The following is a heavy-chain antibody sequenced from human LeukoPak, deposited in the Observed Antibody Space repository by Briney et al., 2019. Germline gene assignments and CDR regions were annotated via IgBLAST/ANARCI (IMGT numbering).Heavy chain of an antibody. J-gene: IGHJ5*01. Sequence: GGSLRLSCAASGFTFSNYAMHWVRQPPGKGLEWVAVISFDGGNKYYADSVKGRFTISRDNSRNTLYLQMNTLRVEDTAVYYCARVASAVWTGEGPLDSWGQGTLVTVSS. CDR2: ISFDGGNK. CDR3: ARVASAVWTGEGPLDS. V-gene: IGHV3-30*04. D-gene: IGHD3-10*01. CDR1: GFTFSNYA.